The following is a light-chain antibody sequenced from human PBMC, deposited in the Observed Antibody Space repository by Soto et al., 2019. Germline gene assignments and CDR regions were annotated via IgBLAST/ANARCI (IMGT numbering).Light chain of an antibody. CDR2: SNN. CDR1: SSNIGRNT. CDR3: AAWDDSLNGHVV. V-gene: IGLV1-44*01. Sequence: QSVLTQPPSASGTPGQRVTISCSGSSSNIGRNTVNWYLHLPGTAPKLLIYSNNQRPSGVPDRFSGSKSGTSASLAISGLQSEDEADYYCAAWDDSLNGHVVFGGGTKVTV. J-gene: IGLJ2*01.